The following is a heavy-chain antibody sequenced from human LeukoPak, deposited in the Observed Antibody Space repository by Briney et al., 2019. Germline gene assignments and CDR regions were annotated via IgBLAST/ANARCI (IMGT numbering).Heavy chain of an antibody. D-gene: IGHD3-22*01. V-gene: IGHV4-38-2*02. CDR1: GYSISSGYY. CDR3: ARGPPYDSSGYYFLLDRKYYFDY. J-gene: IGHJ4*02. CDR2: IYQSGRT. Sequence: SETLSLTCTVSGYSISSGYYWGWIRQPPGRGLEGIGRIYQSGRTYYNPSLKSRVTISVDTSKNQFSLKLSSVTAADTAVYYCARGPPYDSSGYYFLLDRKYYFDYWGQGTLVTVSS.